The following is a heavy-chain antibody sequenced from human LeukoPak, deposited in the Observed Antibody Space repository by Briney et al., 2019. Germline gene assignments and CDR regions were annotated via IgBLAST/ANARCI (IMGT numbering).Heavy chain of an antibody. D-gene: IGHD6-6*01. CDR1: GFTFSSYW. V-gene: IGHV3-74*01. J-gene: IGHJ6*03. CDR3: ARRGSSLHYYYYMDV. Sequence: GGSLRLSCAASGFTFSSYWMHWVRKAPGKGLVWVSRINTDGSSTSYADSVKGRFTISRDNAKNTLYLQMNSLRAEDTAVYYCARRGSSLHYYYYMDVWGKGTTVTAPS. CDR2: INTDGSST.